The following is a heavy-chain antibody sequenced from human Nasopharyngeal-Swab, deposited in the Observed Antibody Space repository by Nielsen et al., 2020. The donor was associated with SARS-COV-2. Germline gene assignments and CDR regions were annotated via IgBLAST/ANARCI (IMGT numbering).Heavy chain of an antibody. J-gene: IGHJ5*02. V-gene: IGHV4-59*01. Sequence: SETPSLTCTVSGGSISSYYWSWIRQPPGKGLEWIGYIYYSGSTNYNPSLKSRVTISVDTSKNQFSLKLSSVTAADTAVYYCARDAGYGSGTGVDPWGQGTLVTVYS. CDR2: IYYSGST. D-gene: IGHD3-10*01. CDR3: ARDAGYGSGTGVDP. CDR1: GGSISSYY.